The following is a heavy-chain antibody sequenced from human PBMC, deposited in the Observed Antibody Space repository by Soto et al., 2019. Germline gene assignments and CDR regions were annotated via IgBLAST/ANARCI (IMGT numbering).Heavy chain of an antibody. CDR3: ARVLATNSPFDY. V-gene: IGHV1-69*13. Sequence: SVKVSCKASGGTFSSYAISWVRQAPGQGLEWMGGIIPIFGTANYAQKFQGRVTITADESTSTAYMELSSLRSEDTAVYYCARVLATNSPFDYWGQGTLVTVSS. CDR1: GGTFSSYA. CDR2: IIPIFGTA. J-gene: IGHJ4*02. D-gene: IGHD5-12*01.